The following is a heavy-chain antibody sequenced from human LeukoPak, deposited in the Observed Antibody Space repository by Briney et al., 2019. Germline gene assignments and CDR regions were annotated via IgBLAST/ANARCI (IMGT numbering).Heavy chain of an antibody. V-gene: IGHV6-1*01. Sequence: SQTLSLTCAISVDSVFSNSAAWNWFRQSPSRGLEWLGRTHYRSKWYNDYAVSVKSRITINPDTSKNQFSLQLNSVTPEDTAVYYCAQEGSYGRFDYWGQGTLVTVSS. D-gene: IGHD5-18*01. CDR2: THYRSKWYN. CDR1: VDSVFSNSAA. CDR3: AQEGSYGRFDY. J-gene: IGHJ4*02.